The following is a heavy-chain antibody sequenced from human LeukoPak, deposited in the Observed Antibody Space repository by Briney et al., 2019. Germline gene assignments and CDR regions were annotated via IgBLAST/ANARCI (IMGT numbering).Heavy chain of an antibody. J-gene: IGHJ4*02. D-gene: IGHD2-21*02. CDR2: INSDGSST. CDR1: GFTFSSYW. CDR3: AKDYCGGDCYPGY. Sequence: GGSLRLSCAASGFTFSSYWMHWVRQAPGKGLVWVSRINSDGSSTSYADSVKGRFTISRDNSKNTLYLQMNSLRAEDTAVYYCAKDYCGGDCYPGYWGQGTLVTVSS. V-gene: IGHV3-74*01.